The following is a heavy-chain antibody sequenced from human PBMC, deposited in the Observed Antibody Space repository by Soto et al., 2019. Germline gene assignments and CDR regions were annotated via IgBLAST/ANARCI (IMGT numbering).Heavy chain of an antibody. CDR3: AKLLVAATVDY. CDR2: ISYDGSNK. CDR1: GFTFSSYG. J-gene: IGHJ4*02. D-gene: IGHD2-15*01. Sequence: QVQLVESGGGVVQPGRSLRLYCAASGFTFSSYGMHWVRQAPGKGLEWVAVISYDGSNKYYADSVKGRFTISRDNSKNTLYLQMNSLRAEDTAVYYCAKLLVAATVDYWGQGTLVTVSS. V-gene: IGHV3-30*18.